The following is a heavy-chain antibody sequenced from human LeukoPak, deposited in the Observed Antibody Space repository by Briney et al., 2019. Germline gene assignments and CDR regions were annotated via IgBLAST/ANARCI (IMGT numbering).Heavy chain of an antibody. D-gene: IGHD1-20*01. CDR2: INHSGST. Sequence: SDTLSLTCAVYGGSFSGYYWSWIRQPPGKGLEWIGEINHSGSTNYNPSLKSRVTISVDTPKNQFSLKLSSVTAADTAVYYCARGQDNWNVPFGYWGQGTLVTVSS. CDR3: ARGQDNWNVPFGY. CDR1: GGSFSGYY. J-gene: IGHJ4*02. V-gene: IGHV4-34*01.